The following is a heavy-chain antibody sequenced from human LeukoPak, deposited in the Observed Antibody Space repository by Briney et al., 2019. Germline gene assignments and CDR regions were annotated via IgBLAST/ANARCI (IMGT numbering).Heavy chain of an antibody. CDR1: GFTFSSYA. Sequence: GGSLRLSCAASGFTFSSYAMSWVRQAPGKGLEWVSAISGSGGSTGYADSVKGRFTISRDNPKNTLYLQMNSLRAEDTAVYYCAKAPVGQCSGGSCYPFDCWGQGTLVTVSS. CDR2: ISGSGGST. D-gene: IGHD2-15*01. J-gene: IGHJ4*02. CDR3: AKAPVGQCSGGSCYPFDC. V-gene: IGHV3-23*01.